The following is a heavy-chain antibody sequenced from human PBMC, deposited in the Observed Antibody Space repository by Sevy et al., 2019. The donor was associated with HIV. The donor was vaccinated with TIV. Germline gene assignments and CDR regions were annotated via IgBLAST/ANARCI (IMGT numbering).Heavy chain of an antibody. Sequence: GGSLRLSCAASGFTFDDYGMTWVRQAPGKGLEWVSGISWNGGRIGSADSVKGRFTISKDNAKNSLYLQMNSLRAEDTAFYYCATDSGYGSGSYYSFWGKGTLVTVSS. D-gene: IGHD3-10*01. J-gene: IGHJ4*02. CDR3: ATDSGYGSGSYYSF. V-gene: IGHV3-20*04. CDR2: ISWNGGRI. CDR1: GFTFDDYG.